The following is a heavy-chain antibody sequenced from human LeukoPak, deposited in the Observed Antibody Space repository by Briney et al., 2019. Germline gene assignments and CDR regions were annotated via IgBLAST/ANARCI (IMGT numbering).Heavy chain of an antibody. CDR3: AAQSTVTTYYLNWYFDL. CDR2: ISSSGSTI. J-gene: IGHJ2*01. D-gene: IGHD4-17*01. V-gene: IGHV3-48*03. Sequence: GGSLRLSCAASGFTFSSYEMNWVRQAPGKGLEGVSYISSSGSTIYYADSVKGRFTISRDNAKNSLYLQMNSLRAEDTAVYYCAAQSTVTTYYLNWYFDLWGRGTLVTVPS. CDR1: GFTFSSYE.